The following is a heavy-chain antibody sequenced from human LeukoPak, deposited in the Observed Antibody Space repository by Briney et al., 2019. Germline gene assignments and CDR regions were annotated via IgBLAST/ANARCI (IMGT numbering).Heavy chain of an antibody. V-gene: IGHV4-34*01. CDR2: INHSGST. Sequence: SETLSLTCAVYGGSFSGYYWSWICQPPGKGLEWIGEINHSGSTNYNPSLKSRVTISVDTSKNQFSLKLSSVTAADTAVYYCARGDGGSPYDYWGQGTLVTVSS. J-gene: IGHJ4*02. D-gene: IGHD4-23*01. CDR1: GGSFSGYY. CDR3: ARGDGGSPYDY.